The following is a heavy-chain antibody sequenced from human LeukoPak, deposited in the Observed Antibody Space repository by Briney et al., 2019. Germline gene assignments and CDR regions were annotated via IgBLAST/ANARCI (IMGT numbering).Heavy chain of an antibody. V-gene: IGHV3-48*03. CDR1: GFTFSSYE. CDR3: AKDSSSYPASSFDY. Sequence: GGSLRLSCAASGFTFSSYEMNWVRQAPGKGLEWVSYISSSGSTIYYADSVKGRFTISRDNAKNSLYLQMNSLRAEDTAVYYCAKDSSSYPASSFDYWGQGTLVTVSS. J-gene: IGHJ4*02. CDR2: ISSSGSTI. D-gene: IGHD6-13*01.